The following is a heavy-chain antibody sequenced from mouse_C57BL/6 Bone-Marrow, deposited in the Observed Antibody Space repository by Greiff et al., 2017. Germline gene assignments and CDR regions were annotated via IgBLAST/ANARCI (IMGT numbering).Heavy chain of an antibody. Sequence: QVQLQQSGAELVKPGASVKISCKASGYAFSSYWMNWVKQRPGKGLEWIGQIYPGDGDTNYNGKFKGKATLTADKSSSTAYMQLSSLTSEDSAVYFCARLILRYYVMDYWGQGTSVTVSS. CDR2: IYPGDGDT. CDR3: ARLILRYYVMDY. J-gene: IGHJ4*01. D-gene: IGHD1-1*01. CDR1: GYAFSSYW. V-gene: IGHV1-80*01.